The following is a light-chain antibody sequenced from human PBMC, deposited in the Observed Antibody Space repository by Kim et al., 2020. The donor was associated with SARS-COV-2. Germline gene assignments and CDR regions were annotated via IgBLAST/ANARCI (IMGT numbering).Light chain of an antibody. CDR2: QDS. Sequence: SYELTQPPSVSVSPGQTASITCSGDKLGDKYACWYQQKPGQSPVLVIYQDSKRPSGIPERFSGSNSGNTATLTISGTQAMDEADYYCQAWDSRNAWVFGG. V-gene: IGLV3-1*01. CDR1: KLGDKY. CDR3: QAWDSRNAWV. J-gene: IGLJ3*02.